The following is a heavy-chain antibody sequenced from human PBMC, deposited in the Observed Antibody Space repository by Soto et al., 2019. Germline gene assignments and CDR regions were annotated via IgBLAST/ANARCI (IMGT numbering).Heavy chain of an antibody. Sequence: QVQLVQSGAEVKPPGSSVKVSCKTSGGTFGTYGIGWARQAPGQGLEWMGGIVPLTGTPNYAQKFQGRVTITADEASMNVHMRMSRLRSDYTAVYFCARGPCSYSSYYYWGLGTLVTVSS. D-gene: IGHD2-15*01. CDR3: ARGPCSYSSYYY. CDR1: GGTFGTYG. V-gene: IGHV1-69*12. J-gene: IGHJ4*02. CDR2: IVPLTGTP.